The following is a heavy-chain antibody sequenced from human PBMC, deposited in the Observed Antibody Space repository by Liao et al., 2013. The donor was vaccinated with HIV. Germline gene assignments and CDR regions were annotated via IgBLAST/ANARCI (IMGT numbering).Heavy chain of an antibody. J-gene: IGHJ5*02. D-gene: IGHD3-3*01. CDR3: ARTDQYYDFWNGYENWFDP. CDR2: AIHSVRT. CDR1: GVSLDGYY. V-gene: IGHV4-34*12. Sequence: QVQLQQWGTGLLKPSETLSLTCGVSGVSLDGYYCSWIRQSPGKGLEWIGEAIHSVRTNYNPSLKSRVSISIDTSKHQFSLKVSSVIAADTAVYYCARTDQYYDFWNGYENWFDPWGQGTLVTVSS.